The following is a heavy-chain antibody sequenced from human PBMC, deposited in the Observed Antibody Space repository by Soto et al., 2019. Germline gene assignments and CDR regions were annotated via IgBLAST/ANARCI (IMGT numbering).Heavy chain of an antibody. CDR2: ISGSGGST. J-gene: IGHJ6*02. CDR1: GLTFSSYA. Sequence: PGGSPRLSCAASGLTFSSYAMSWVRQAPGKGLEWVSAISGSGGSTYYADSVKGRFTISRDNSKNTLYLQMNSLRAEDTAVYYCANLYVLLWFETYGMDVWGQGTTVTVSS. D-gene: IGHD3-10*01. V-gene: IGHV3-23*01. CDR3: ANLYVLLWFETYGMDV.